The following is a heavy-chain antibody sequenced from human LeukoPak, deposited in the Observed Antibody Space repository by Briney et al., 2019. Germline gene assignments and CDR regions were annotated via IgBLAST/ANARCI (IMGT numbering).Heavy chain of an antibody. Sequence: GGSLRLSCAASGFTFSSYAMSWVRQAPGKGLEWVSAISGSGGSTYYADSVKGRFTISRDNSKNTLYLQMNSLRAEDTAVYYCAKDAVYCSGGSCYQQTTQYYLDYWGQGTLVTVSS. CDR2: ISGSGGST. V-gene: IGHV3-23*01. CDR3: AKDAVYCSGGSCYQQTTQYYLDY. J-gene: IGHJ4*02. D-gene: IGHD2-15*01. CDR1: GFTFSSYA.